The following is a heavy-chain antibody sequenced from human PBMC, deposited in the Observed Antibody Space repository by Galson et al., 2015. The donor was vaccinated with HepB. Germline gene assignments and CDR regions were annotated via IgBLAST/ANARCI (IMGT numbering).Heavy chain of an antibody. Sequence: SLRLSCAASGFTFSDYSMNWVRLAPGKGLEWVSYISSDGSTMYYADSVKGRFTISRDSAENSLYPQMNSLRVDDTAIYYCARSPFRNYYSSGTYFDFWGQGTQVAVSS. CDR2: ISSDGSTM. V-gene: IGHV3-48*01. CDR1: GFTFSDYS. D-gene: IGHD3-10*01. CDR3: ARSPFRNYYSSGTYFDF. J-gene: IGHJ4*02.